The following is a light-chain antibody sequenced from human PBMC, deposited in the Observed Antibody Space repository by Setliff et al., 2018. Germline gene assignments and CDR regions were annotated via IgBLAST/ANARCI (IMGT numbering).Light chain of an antibody. Sequence: SYELTQSPSVSVAPGKTARITCGGDNIGSKGVHWYQQKPGQAPVLVIYYDRDRPSGIPERISGSNSGNTATLTISGVEAGDEADYYCQVWDSNSNLFGVFGGGTKSPS. CDR3: QVWDSNSNLFGV. J-gene: IGLJ2*01. CDR1: NIGSKG. V-gene: IGLV3-21*01. CDR2: YDR.